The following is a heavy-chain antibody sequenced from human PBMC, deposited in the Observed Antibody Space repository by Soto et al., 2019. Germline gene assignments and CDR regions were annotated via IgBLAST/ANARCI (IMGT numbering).Heavy chain of an antibody. CDR1: GFTFSTYS. V-gene: IGHV3-21*04. CDR2: ISGSSFYM. CDR3: AKALEDTRVRGVIAFDY. D-gene: IGHD3-10*01. Sequence: GGSLRLSCAASGFTFSTYSMNWVRQAPGKGLEWVSSISGSSFYMYYADSVKGRFTISRDNAKNSLFLQMNSLRAEDTAVYYCAKALEDTRVRGVIAFDYWGQGTLVTVSS. J-gene: IGHJ4*02.